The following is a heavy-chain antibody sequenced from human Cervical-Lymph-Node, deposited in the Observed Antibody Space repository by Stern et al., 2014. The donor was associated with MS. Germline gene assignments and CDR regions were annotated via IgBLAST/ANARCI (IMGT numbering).Heavy chain of an antibody. CDR3: ASYQGYNLADFYGMDV. Sequence: QVQLVQSGAEVKKPGSSVKVSCKASGVTMSSYTFTWVRQAQGQGPEWMGRIIPVLDLPSYAQTFQDRVPITADRSTSTAYMQLNALTSEDTAVYYCASYQGYNLADFYGMDVWGQGTTVIVS. CDR1: GVTMSSYT. CDR2: IIPVLDLP. J-gene: IGHJ6*02. D-gene: IGHD5-24*01. V-gene: IGHV1-69*02.